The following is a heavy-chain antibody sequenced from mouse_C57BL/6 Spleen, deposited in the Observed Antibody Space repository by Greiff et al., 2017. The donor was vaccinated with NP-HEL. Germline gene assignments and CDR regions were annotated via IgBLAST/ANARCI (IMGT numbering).Heavy chain of an antibody. J-gene: IGHJ3*01. CDR1: GFNIKNTY. D-gene: IGHD1-1*01. V-gene: IGHV14-3*01. Sequence: VHVKQSVAELVRPGASVKLSCTASGFNIKNTYMHWVKQRPEQGLEWIGRIDPANGNTKYAPKFQGKATITADTSSNTAYLQLSSLTSEDTAIYYCARDLYGSRPFAYWGQGTLVTVSA. CDR2: IDPANGNT. CDR3: ARDLYGSRPFAY.